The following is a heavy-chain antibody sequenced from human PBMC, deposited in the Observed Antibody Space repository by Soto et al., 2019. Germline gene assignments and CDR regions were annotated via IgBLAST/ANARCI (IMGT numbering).Heavy chain of an antibody. D-gene: IGHD3-3*01. Sequence: ASVKVSCKASGYTFTSYYMHWVRQAPGQGLEWMGIINPSGGSTSYAQKFQGRVTMTRDTSTSTVYMELSSLRSEDTAVYYCARDRITIFGVAIPHYYYYGMDVWGQGTTVTVPS. J-gene: IGHJ6*02. CDR1: GYTFTSYY. CDR3: ARDRITIFGVAIPHYYYYGMDV. V-gene: IGHV1-46*01. CDR2: INPSGGST.